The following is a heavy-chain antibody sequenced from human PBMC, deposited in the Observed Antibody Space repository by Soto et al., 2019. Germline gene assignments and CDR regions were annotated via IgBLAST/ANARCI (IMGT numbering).Heavy chain of an antibody. CDR1: GFTFSSYA. Sequence: WGSLRLSCAASGFTFSSYAMSWVRQAPGKGLEWVSAISGSGGSTYYADSVKGRFTISRDNSKNTLYLQMNSLRAEDTAVYYCAKDLYYDSSGYYYGPFDYWGQGTLVTVSS. CDR3: AKDLYYDSSGYYYGPFDY. J-gene: IGHJ4*02. CDR2: ISGSGGST. V-gene: IGHV3-23*01. D-gene: IGHD3-22*01.